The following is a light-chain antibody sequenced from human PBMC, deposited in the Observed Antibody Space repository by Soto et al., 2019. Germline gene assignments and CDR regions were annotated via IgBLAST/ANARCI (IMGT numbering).Light chain of an antibody. CDR2: KAS. Sequence: DIQMTQSPSTLSASVGDRVTITCRASQSISNWLAWYQQKPGKAPKLLIFKASTLESGVPSRFSGSGSGTEFTLNISSLQPDDFATYHCQQHDTSPRTFGQGTKVDIK. CDR3: QQHDTSPRT. J-gene: IGKJ1*01. CDR1: QSISNW. V-gene: IGKV1-5*03.